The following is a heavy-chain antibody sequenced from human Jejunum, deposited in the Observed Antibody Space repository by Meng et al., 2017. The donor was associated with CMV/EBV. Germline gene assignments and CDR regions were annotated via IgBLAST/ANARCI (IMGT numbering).Heavy chain of an antibody. Sequence: GAASGFTFNTYAMNWVRQAPGKGLEWVSVVYSGGSATYYADSVRGRFTISRDNSKNTVFLQMNNLRVEDTGVYYCARDWQKGMDVWGQGTTVTVSS. V-gene: IGHV3-23*03. CDR2: VYSGGSAT. J-gene: IGHJ6*02. CDR1: GFTFNTYA. CDR3: ARDWQKGMDV.